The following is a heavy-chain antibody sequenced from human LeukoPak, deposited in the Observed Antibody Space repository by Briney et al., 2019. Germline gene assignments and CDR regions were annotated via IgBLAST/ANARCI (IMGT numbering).Heavy chain of an antibody. V-gene: IGHV1-69*06. CDR2: IIPIFGTA. CDR3: ARGYNWNDFDY. CDR1: GGTFSSYA. D-gene: IGHD1-1*01. Sequence: GASVKVSCKASGGTFSSYAISRVRRAPGQGLEWMGGIIPIFGTANYAQKFQGRVTITADKSTSTAYMELSSLRSEDTAVYYCARGYNWNDFDYWGQGTLVTVSS. J-gene: IGHJ4*02.